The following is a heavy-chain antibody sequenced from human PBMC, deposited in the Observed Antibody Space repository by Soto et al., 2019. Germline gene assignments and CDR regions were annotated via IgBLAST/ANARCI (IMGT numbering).Heavy chain of an antibody. V-gene: IGHV1-3*01. J-gene: IGHJ6*03. CDR3: AREGRSSTSCYGAVCRGGSYYMDV. CDR2: INGGNGDT. CDR1: GYTFTSNI. D-gene: IGHD2-2*01. Sequence: QIQLVQSGAEVKKPGASVKVSCKASGYTFTSNIIHWVRQAPGQRLEWMGWINGGNGDTKYSQEFQGRVTITRDTSASTAYMELSSRTSEDTSLYYCAREGRSSTSCYGAVCRGGSYYMDVWGKGTTVTVSS.